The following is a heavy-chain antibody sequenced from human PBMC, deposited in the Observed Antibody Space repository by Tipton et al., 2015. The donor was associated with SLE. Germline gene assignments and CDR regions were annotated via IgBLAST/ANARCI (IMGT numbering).Heavy chain of an antibody. Sequence: TLSLTCTVSGGSVRSDSYYWSWIRQPAGKGLEWIGHIFTSGTTTYNPSLKSRVTISADTSKNQFSLTLKSVTAADTATYFCARVTFGGPSVLSSWFDPWGQGTLVTVSS. CDR3: ARVTFGGPSVLSSWFDP. D-gene: IGHD3-16*01. V-gene: IGHV4-61*09. CDR2: IFTSGTT. J-gene: IGHJ5*02. CDR1: GGSVRSDSYY.